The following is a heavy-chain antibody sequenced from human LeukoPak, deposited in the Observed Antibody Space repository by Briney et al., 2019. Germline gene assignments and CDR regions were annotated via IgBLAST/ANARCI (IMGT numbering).Heavy chain of an antibody. CDR1: GFTFSSYS. J-gene: IGHJ4*02. V-gene: IGHV3-21*01. CDR2: ISSSSNI. Sequence: GGSLRLSCAASGFTFSSYSMNWVRQAPGKGLEWVSSISSSSNIYYVDSVKGRFTISRDNAKNSLYLQMNSLRAEDTAVYYCAREELLRGSFDYWGQGTLVTVSS. CDR3: AREELLRGSFDY. D-gene: IGHD1-26*01.